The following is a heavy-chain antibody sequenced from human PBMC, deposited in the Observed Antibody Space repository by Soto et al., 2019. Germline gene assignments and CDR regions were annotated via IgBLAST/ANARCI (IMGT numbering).Heavy chain of an antibody. CDR3: ARQPNSSGWYPKLYWYFDL. J-gene: IGHJ2*01. D-gene: IGHD6-19*01. V-gene: IGHV1-69*13. CDR1: GGTFSSYA. CDR2: IIPIFGTA. Sequence: SLKVYCKASGGTFSSYAISWVRQAPGQGLEWMGGIIPIFGTANYAQKFQGRVTITADESTSTAYMELSSLRSEDTAVYYCARQPNSSGWYPKLYWYFDLWGRGTLVTVSS.